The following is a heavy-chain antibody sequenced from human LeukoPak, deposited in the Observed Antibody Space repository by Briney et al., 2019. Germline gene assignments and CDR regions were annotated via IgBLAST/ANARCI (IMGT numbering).Heavy chain of an antibody. V-gene: IGHV3-43*02. D-gene: IGHD6-19*01. CDR3: AKDQGASGWGAFDY. J-gene: IGHJ4*02. Sequence: GGSLRLSCAASGTTFEDYAMHWVRQAPGKGLEWVSFIIGDGGTTYYADSVKGRFTISRDNSKTSLYLQMNSLRTEDTALYYCAKDQGASGWGAFDYWGQGTLVTVSS. CDR2: IIGDGGTT. CDR1: GTTFEDYA.